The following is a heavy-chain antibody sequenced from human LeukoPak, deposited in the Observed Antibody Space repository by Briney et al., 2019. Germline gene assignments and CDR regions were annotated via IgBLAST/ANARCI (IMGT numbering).Heavy chain of an antibody. CDR2: IYTSGST. J-gene: IGHJ4*02. CDR3: ARVGRSLSGSHYYFDY. Sequence: SETLSLACTVSGGSISSYYWSWIRQPAGKGLEWIGRIYTSGSTNYNPSLKSRVTMSVDTSKNQSSLKLSSVTAADTAVYYCARVGRSLSGSHYYFDYWGQGTLVTVSS. CDR1: GGSISSYY. V-gene: IGHV4-4*07. D-gene: IGHD1-26*01.